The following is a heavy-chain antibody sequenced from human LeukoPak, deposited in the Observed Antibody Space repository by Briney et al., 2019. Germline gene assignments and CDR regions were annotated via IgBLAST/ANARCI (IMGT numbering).Heavy chain of an antibody. D-gene: IGHD3-3*01. Sequence: GGSLRLSCAASGFTFNSYWMTWFRQAPGQGLEWVANIKPDGSAKYCVDSVKGRFTISRDNAKNSLYLQMNSLRVVDTAVYYCARGPGFLTDYWGQGTLVTVSS. CDR3: ARGPGFLTDY. J-gene: IGHJ4*02. CDR1: GFTFNSYW. CDR2: IKPDGSAK. V-gene: IGHV3-7*01.